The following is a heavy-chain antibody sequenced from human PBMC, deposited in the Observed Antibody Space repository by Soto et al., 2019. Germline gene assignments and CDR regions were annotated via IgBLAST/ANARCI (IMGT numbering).Heavy chain of an antibody. J-gene: IGHJ4*02. CDR2: ISGSGGST. Sequence: EVQLLESGGGLVQPGGSLRLSCAASGFTFSSYAMSWVRQAPGKGLEWVSAISGSGGSTYYADSVKARFTISRHSSKNTLYLQMNSLSAEDTAVYYCSKGKPALERGLFDYWGQGHLVTFSS. D-gene: IGHD1-1*01. CDR1: GFTFSSYA. V-gene: IGHV3-23*01. CDR3: SKGKPALERGLFDY.